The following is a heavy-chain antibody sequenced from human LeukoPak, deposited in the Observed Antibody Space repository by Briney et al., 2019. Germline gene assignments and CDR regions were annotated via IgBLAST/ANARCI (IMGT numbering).Heavy chain of an antibody. D-gene: IGHD6-6*01. V-gene: IGHV4-34*01. CDR3: ARLGGIASRRDYYYYMDV. J-gene: IGHJ6*03. CDR2: INLSGST. Sequence: SETLSLTCAVYGGSFSGYYWSWIRQPPGKGLEWIGEINLSGSTNYNPSLKSRVTISVDTSKNQFSLKLSSVTAADTAVYYCARLGGIASRRDYYYYMDVWGKGTTVTVSS. CDR1: GGSFSGYY.